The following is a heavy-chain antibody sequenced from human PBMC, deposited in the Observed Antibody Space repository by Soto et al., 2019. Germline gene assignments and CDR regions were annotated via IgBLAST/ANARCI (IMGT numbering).Heavy chain of an antibody. Sequence: WTWIRQLPDKGLEYIGYIFYSGTTYYNPSLKDRVTISLDTSKNQFYLSLTSVTAADTAVYYCAGPTSHFEYWGQGTLVNVSS. CDR2: IFYSGTT. J-gene: IGHJ4*02. V-gene: IGHV4-31*02. CDR3: AGPTSHFEY.